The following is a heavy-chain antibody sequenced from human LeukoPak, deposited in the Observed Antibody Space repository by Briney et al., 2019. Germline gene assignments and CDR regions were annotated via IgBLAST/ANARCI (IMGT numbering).Heavy chain of an antibody. Sequence: ASVKVSCKTSGYTFIGYYMHWVRQAPGQRFEWMGWINPKSGGTNYSQKFQGRVTMTMDTSARTAYMELSRLTSDDTAVYYCARDRLGIVVRSVPSKSFDYWGQGTVVTVSS. CDR1: GYTFIGYY. CDR2: INPKSGGT. CDR3: ARDRLGIVVRSVPSKSFDY. V-gene: IGHV1-2*02. J-gene: IGHJ4*02. D-gene: IGHD2-2*01.